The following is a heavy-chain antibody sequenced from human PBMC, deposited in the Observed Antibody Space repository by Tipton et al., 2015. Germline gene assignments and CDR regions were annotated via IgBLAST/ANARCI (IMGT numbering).Heavy chain of an antibody. Sequence: TLSLTCNVSGGSISTAGYYWGWIRQSPGEGLEWIGTIYHSGNPRYNPSLKSRAIISVDTSKNQFSLKLSSVTATDTALYYCARLPFVGGPCDDVFDIWGRGTKVTVSS. V-gene: IGHV4-39*01. CDR2: IYHSGNP. CDR1: GGSISTAGYY. J-gene: IGHJ3*02. D-gene: IGHD2-15*01. CDR3: ARLPFVGGPCDDVFDI.